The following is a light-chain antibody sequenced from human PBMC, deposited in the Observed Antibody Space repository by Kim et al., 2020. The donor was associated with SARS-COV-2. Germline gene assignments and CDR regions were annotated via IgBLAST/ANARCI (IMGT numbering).Light chain of an antibody. V-gene: IGLV1-44*01. CDR3: AAWDDNLNGVG. CDR2: GYT. CDR1: FSNVGRNT. J-gene: IGLJ2*01. Sequence: GQRVTISCSGSFSNVGRNTVNWGQQLPGTAPKLLIFGYTQRPSGVPDRFSGSKSGTSASLAISGLQSEDEADYYCAAWDDNLNGVGFDGGTQLTVL.